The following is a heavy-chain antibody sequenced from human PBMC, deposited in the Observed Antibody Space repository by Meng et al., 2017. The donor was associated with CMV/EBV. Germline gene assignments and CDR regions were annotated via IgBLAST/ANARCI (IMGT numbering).Heavy chain of an antibody. CDR1: GFTFSSYD. V-gene: IGHV3-13*03. D-gene: IGHD2-15*01. J-gene: IGHJ6*02. Sequence: GGSLRLSCAACGFTFSSYDMHWVRQATGKGLEWVSAIGTAGDTYYPGSVKGQFTISRENAKNSLYLQMNSLRAGDTAVYYCARDPPSAWDIVVVVAAPTYGMDVWGQGTTVTVSS. CDR3: ARDPPSAWDIVVVVAAPTYGMDV. CDR2: IGTAGDT.